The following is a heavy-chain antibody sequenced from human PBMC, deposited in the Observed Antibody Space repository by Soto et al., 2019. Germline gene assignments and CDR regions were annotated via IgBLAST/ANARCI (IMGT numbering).Heavy chain of an antibody. V-gene: IGHV1-8*01. CDR3: ARSPHITVYATPDYYSHMAV. Sequence: QVQLVQSGAEVKKPWASVKVSCKASGYTFTSYDINWVRQATGQGLEWMGWMNPNSGNTGYAQKFQGRVTMTRNTSISTAYMELSSLRSEDTAVYYCARSPHITVYATPDYYSHMAVWGKGPTVTVSS. CDR2: MNPNSGNT. D-gene: IGHD2-8*01. J-gene: IGHJ6*03. CDR1: GYTFTSYD.